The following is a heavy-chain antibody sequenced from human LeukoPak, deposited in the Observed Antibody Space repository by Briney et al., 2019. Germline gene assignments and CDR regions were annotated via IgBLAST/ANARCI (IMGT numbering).Heavy chain of an antibody. V-gene: IGHV1-3*03. CDR3: ARDPHEDYDSSGYYDY. Sequence: GASVKVSCKASGYTFTAYVMHWVRQAPGQRLEWMGWINAGNGNTKYSQEFQGRVTTTRDTFANTIYMELSSLRSEDTAVYYCARDPHEDYDSSGYYDYWGQGTLVTVSS. CDR1: GYTFTAYV. J-gene: IGHJ4*02. D-gene: IGHD3-22*01. CDR2: INAGNGNT.